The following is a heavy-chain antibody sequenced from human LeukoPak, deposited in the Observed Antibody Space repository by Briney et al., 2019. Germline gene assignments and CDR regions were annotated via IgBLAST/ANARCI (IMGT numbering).Heavy chain of an antibody. V-gene: IGHV3-33*01. CDR3: ARDRISMKARGEPDY. J-gene: IGHJ4*02. Sequence: GGSLRLSCAASGFTFSTHGMHWVRQAPGKGLEWVSVIWYDGRSKYYADSVKGRFTISRDNSKNTLYLQINTLRAEDTGVYYCARDRISMKARGEPDYWGPGTLVTVSS. CDR2: IWYDGRSK. CDR1: GFTFSTHG. D-gene: IGHD3-22*01.